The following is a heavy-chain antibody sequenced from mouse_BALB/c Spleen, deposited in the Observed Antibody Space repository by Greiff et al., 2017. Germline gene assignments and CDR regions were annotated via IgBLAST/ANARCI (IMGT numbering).Heavy chain of an antibody. Sequence: EVKLMESGPDLVKPSQSLSLTCTVTGYSITSGYSWHWIRQFPGNKLEWMGYIHYSGSTNYNPSLKSRISITRDTSKNQFFLQLNSVTTEDTATYYCAMVGLGSSYDYYAMDYWGQGTSVTVSS. D-gene: IGHD1-1*01. CDR2: IHYSGST. CDR1: GYSITSGYS. CDR3: AMVGLGSSYDYYAMDY. J-gene: IGHJ4*01. V-gene: IGHV3-1*02.